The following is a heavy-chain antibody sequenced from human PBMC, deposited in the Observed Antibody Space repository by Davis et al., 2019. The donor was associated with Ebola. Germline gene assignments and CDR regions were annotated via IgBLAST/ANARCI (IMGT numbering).Heavy chain of an antibody. CDR2: FYYSGST. CDR3: ARMYYDVVTDYLKQVRKPKPQYCFDS. Sequence: MPSETLSLTCTVSGVFIRDHYWNWIRQPPGKGLEWIGYFYYSGSTNYNPSLKSRVTISVDTSKNQFSLKLSSVTAADTAVYFCARMYYDVVTDYLKQVRKPKPQYCFDSWGQGTLVTVSS. J-gene: IGHJ4*02. V-gene: IGHV4-59*11. CDR1: GVFIRDHY. D-gene: IGHD3-9*01.